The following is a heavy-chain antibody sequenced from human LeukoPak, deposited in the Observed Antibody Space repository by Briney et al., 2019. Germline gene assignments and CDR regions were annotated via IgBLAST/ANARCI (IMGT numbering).Heavy chain of an antibody. V-gene: IGHV3-30*04. CDR1: GFTFSSYA. CDR2: ISYDGSNK. J-gene: IGHJ4*02. D-gene: IGHD3-3*01. CDR3: ARVVNDFRSPFDY. Sequence: GGSLRLSCAASGFTFSSYAMDWVRQAPGKGLEWVAVISYDGSNKYYADSVKGRFTISRDNSKNTLYLQMNSLRAEDTAVYYCARVVNDFRSPFDYWGQGTLVTVSS.